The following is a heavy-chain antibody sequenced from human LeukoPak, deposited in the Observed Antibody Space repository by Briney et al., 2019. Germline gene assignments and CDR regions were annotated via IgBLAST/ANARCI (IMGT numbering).Heavy chain of an antibody. Sequence: SETLSLTCTVSSGSISNYYWSWIRQPPGKGLEWIGYIYYSGSTNYNPSLKSRVTISVDTSKNQFSLKLSSVTAADTAVYYCARRSWAVAGTVVGWVEDYYFDYWGQGTLVTVSS. D-gene: IGHD6-19*01. V-gene: IGHV4-59*01. CDR2: IYYSGST. J-gene: IGHJ4*02. CDR1: SGSISNYY. CDR3: ARRSWAVAGTVVGWVEDYYFDY.